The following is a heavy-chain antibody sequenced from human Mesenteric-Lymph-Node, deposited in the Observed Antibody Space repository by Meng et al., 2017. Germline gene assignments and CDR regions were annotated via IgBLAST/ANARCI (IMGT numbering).Heavy chain of an antibody. CDR2: ISYDGSNK. J-gene: IGHJ4*02. CDR1: GFTFSSYS. V-gene: IGHV3-30*04. Sequence: VQLVVSGGGVGQPGRSLRLYCAASGFTFSSYSMHWVRQAPGKGREWVAVISYDGSNKYYADSVKGRFTISRDNSKNTLYLQMNSLRAEDTAVYYCASSGYSGYDTDYWGQGTLVTVSS. D-gene: IGHD5-12*01. CDR3: ASSGYSGYDTDY.